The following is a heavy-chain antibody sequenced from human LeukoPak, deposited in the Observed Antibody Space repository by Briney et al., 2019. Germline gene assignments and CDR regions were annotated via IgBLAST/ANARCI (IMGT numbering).Heavy chain of an antibody. CDR3: ATSPVYDYYFDY. CDR2: FDPEDGET. Sequence: GASVKVSCKVSGYTLTELSMHWVRQAPGKGLEWMGGFDPEDGETIYAQKFQGRVTMTEDTSTDTAYMELSRLRSEDTAVYYCATSPVYDYYFDYWGQGTLVTVSS. D-gene: IGHD5/OR15-5a*01. V-gene: IGHV1-24*01. J-gene: IGHJ4*02. CDR1: GYTLTELS.